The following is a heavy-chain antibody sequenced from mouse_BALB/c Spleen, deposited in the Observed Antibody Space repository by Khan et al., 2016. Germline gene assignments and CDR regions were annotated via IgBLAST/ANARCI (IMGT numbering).Heavy chain of an antibody. D-gene: IGHD2-13*01. CDR1: GYTFTDYS. J-gene: IGHJ3*01. CDR3: AIGAHFGNDYPFAY. V-gene: IGHV9-2-1*01. CDR2: IITETDEP. Sequence: QIQLVQSGPELKKPGETVKISCKASGYTFTDYSMHWVRHAPGKGLKWMGWIITETDEPTYADDFKVPFAFSLETSASTGYLQINNVKNEDTATDFCAIGAHFGNDYPFAYMGQGTRVTVSA.